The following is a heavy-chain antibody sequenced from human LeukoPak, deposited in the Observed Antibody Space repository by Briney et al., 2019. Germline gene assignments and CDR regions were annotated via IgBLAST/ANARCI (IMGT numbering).Heavy chain of an antibody. CDR2: IYHSGST. V-gene: IGHV4-38-2*02. CDR1: GDSISSHNY. J-gene: IGHJ3*01. Sequence: PSETLSLTCTVSGDSISSHNYWAWIRQPPGKGLEWIGTIYHSGSTYYNPSLKSRATLSVDKSKNQFSLNLISVTDADTAMYYCAKNLTRRAFDVWGQGTMVSVSS. CDR3: AKNLTRRAFDV. D-gene: IGHD1-7*01.